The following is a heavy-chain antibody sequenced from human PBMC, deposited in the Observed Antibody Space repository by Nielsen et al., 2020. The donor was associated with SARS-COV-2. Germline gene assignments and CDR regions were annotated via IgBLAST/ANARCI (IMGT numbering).Heavy chain of an antibody. J-gene: IGHJ6*02. Sequence: GESLKISCAASGFTFSSYAMSWVRQAPGKGLEWVSYISSSSSTIYYADSVKGRFTISRDNAKNSLYLQMNSLRAEDTALYYCAMGSGPAHYYYGMDVWGQGTTVTVSS. V-gene: IGHV3-48*04. CDR1: GFTFSSYA. CDR2: ISSSSSTI. D-gene: IGHD3-10*01. CDR3: AMGSGPAHYYYGMDV.